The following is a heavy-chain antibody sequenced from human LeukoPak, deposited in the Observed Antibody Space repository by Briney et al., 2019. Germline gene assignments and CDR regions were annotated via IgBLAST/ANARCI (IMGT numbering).Heavy chain of an antibody. CDR3: VKGPRPDITVAHTVEN. D-gene: IGHD6-19*01. CDR2: ISSRGDST. Sequence: PVGSLRLSCAASGFIFSNYAMSWVRQVPGRGLEWVSTISSRGDSTYVADSVKGRFTISRDNSKNSLYLQMNTVRAEDTAVYYCVKGPRPDITVAHTVENWGQGTLVTVSS. J-gene: IGHJ4*02. V-gene: IGHV3-23*01. CDR1: GFIFSNYA.